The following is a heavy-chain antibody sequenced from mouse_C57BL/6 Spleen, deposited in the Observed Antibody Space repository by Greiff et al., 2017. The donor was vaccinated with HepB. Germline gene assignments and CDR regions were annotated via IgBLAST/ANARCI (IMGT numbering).Heavy chain of an antibody. D-gene: IGHD2-5*01. CDR1: GFTFSDYY. Sequence: EVKLMESEGGLVQPGSSMKLSCTASGFTFSDYYMAWVRQVPEKGLEWVANINYDGSSTYYLDSLKSRFIISRDNAKNILYLQMSSLKSEDTATYYCAREGAYSNYGAMDYWGQGTSVTVSS. J-gene: IGHJ4*01. CDR3: AREGAYSNYGAMDY. CDR2: INYDGSST. V-gene: IGHV5-16*01.